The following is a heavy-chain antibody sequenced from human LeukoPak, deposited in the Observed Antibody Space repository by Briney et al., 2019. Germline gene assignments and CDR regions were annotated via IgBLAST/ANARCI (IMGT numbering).Heavy chain of an antibody. Sequence: ASVKVFCKASGYTFTGYYMHWVRQAPGQGLEWMGWINPNSGGTNYAQKFQGRVTMTRDTSISTAYMELSRLRSDDTAVYYCARARKTSYYYGSGSYYWFDPWGQGTLVTVSS. CDR3: ARARKTSYYYGSGSYYWFDP. V-gene: IGHV1-2*02. CDR2: INPNSGGT. CDR1: GYTFTGYY. J-gene: IGHJ5*02. D-gene: IGHD3-10*01.